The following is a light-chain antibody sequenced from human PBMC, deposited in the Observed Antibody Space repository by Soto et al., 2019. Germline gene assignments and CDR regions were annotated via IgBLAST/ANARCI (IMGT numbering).Light chain of an antibody. CDR3: LQYSDWPPRYT. J-gene: IGKJ2*01. Sequence: EIVLTQSPATLSVSPGESATLSCRASQSVSRHLAWYQQKPGQAPRVLIYNASTRATGIPATFSGSGSGTEFTLTLSSLKSEDFAVYYCLQYSDWPPRYTFGQGTKLEIK. CDR1: QSVSRH. CDR2: NAS. V-gene: IGKV3-15*01.